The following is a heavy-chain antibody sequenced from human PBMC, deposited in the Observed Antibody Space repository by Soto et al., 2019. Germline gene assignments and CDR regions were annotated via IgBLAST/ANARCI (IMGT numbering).Heavy chain of an antibody. CDR1: GYSFTGYY. Sequence: ASVKVSCKASGYSFTGYYMHWVRQAPGQGLEWMGWINPNSGGTNYAQKFQGWVTMTRNTSISTAYMELSRLRSDDTAVYYSARGVYSSGTTAMDVWVKGTTVTVSS. J-gene: IGHJ6*03. CDR2: INPNSGGT. D-gene: IGHD1-7*01. V-gene: IGHV1-2*04. CDR3: ARGVYSSGTTAMDV.